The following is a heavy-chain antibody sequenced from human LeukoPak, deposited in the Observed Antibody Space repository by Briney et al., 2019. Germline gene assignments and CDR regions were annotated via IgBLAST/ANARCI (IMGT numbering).Heavy chain of an antibody. D-gene: IGHD5-18*01. CDR1: GGSISSSSYY. V-gene: IGHV4-39*01. CDR3: ARRGTIEPETTPLWIQLWSTSDFDY. J-gene: IGHJ4*02. CDR2: IYYSGST. Sequence: PSGTLSLTCTVSGGSISSSSYYWGWIRQPPGKGLEWIGSIYYSGSTYYNPSLKSRVTISVDTSKNQFSLKLSSVTAADTAVYYCARRGTIEPETTPLWIQLWSTSDFDYWGQGTLVTVSS.